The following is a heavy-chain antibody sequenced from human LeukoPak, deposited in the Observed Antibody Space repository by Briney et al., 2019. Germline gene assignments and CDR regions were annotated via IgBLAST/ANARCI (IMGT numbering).Heavy chain of an antibody. CDR3: ARDKGYCSGGNCYYWFDP. Sequence: EASVKVSCKASGFTFTSHGISWVRQAPGQGLEWMEWISVYNGNTNYAQKFQGRVTMTTDASTSTAFMELRSLRSDDTAVYYCARDKGYCSGGNCYYWFDPWGQGTLVTVSS. CDR2: ISVYNGNT. V-gene: IGHV1-18*04. D-gene: IGHD2-15*01. J-gene: IGHJ5*02. CDR1: GFTFTSHG.